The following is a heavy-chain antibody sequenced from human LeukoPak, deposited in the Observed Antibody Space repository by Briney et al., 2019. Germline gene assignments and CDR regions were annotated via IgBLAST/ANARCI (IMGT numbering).Heavy chain of an antibody. D-gene: IGHD3-22*01. Sequence: SQTLSLTCTVSGGSISSGDYYWSWIRQPPGKGLEWIGYTYYSGSTYYNPSLKSRVTIPVDTSKNQFSLKLTSVTAADTAVYYCARPYYYDSRIDPWGQGTLVTVSS. J-gene: IGHJ5*02. CDR3: ARPYYYDSRIDP. V-gene: IGHV4-30-4*01. CDR1: GGSISSGDYY. CDR2: TYYSGST.